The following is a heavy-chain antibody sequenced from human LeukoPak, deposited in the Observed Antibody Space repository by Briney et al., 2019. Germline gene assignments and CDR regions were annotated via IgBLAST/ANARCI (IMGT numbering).Heavy chain of an antibody. CDR2: INHSGST. CDR3: ARLTRGYYYYGMDV. V-gene: IGHV4-34*01. J-gene: IGHJ6*02. CDR1: GGSFSGYY. Sequence: TSETLSLTCAVYGGSFSGYYWSWIRQPPGKGLECIGEINHSGSTNYNPSLKSRVTISADTSTKPLSMKLSSAIAPDTAVYYCARLTRGYYYYGMDVWGQGNPVTASS. D-gene: IGHD6-6*01.